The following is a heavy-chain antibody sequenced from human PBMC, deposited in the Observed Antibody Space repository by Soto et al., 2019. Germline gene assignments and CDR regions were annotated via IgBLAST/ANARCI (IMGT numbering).Heavy chain of an antibody. CDR2: ISGSGGST. Sequence: GGSLRLSCAASGFTFSSYAMSWVRQAPGKGLEWVSAISGSGGSTYYADSVKGRFTISRDNSKNTLYLQMNSLRAEDTAVYYCAKVLWFGESPTPFFDYWGQGTLVTVSS. J-gene: IGHJ4*02. D-gene: IGHD3-10*01. V-gene: IGHV3-23*01. CDR3: AKVLWFGESPTPFFDY. CDR1: GFTFSSYA.